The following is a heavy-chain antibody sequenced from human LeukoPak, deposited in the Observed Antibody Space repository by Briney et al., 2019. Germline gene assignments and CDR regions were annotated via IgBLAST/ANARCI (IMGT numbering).Heavy chain of an antibody. CDR3: ARGGYYGSGRYYFDS. V-gene: IGHV3-74*01. J-gene: IGHJ4*02. Sequence: GGSLRLSCAASGFTFSSYWMHWVRQAPGKGLVWVSRIKSDGSNANYADSVKGRFTISRDNAKNTLHLQMNSLRAEDTAVYYCARGGYYGSGRYYFDSWGQGTLVTVSS. CDR2: IKSDGSNA. CDR1: GFTFSSYW. D-gene: IGHD3-3*01.